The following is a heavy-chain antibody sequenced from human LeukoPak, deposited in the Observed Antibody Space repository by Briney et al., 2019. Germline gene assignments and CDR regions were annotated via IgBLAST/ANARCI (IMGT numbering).Heavy chain of an antibody. Sequence: VASVKVSCKASGYTFTGYYMHWVRQAPGQGLEWMGWINPNSGGTNYAQKFQGRVTMTRDTSISTAYMELSRLRSDDTAVYYCARALSSSSHYYYGMDVWGQGTTVTVSS. V-gene: IGHV1-2*02. CDR2: INPNSGGT. J-gene: IGHJ6*02. CDR3: ARALSSSSHYYYGMDV. D-gene: IGHD6-6*01. CDR1: GYTFTGYY.